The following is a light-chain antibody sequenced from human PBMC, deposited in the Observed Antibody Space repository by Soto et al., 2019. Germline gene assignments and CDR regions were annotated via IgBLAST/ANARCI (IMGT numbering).Light chain of an antibody. CDR3: AAWDDSLNGVV. CDR1: SSNIESNT. V-gene: IGLV1-44*01. J-gene: IGLJ2*01. CDR2: SNN. Sequence: QSVLTQPPSASGTPGQRVTISCSGSSSNIESNTVNWYQQLPGTAPKLLIYSNNQRPSGVPDRFSGSKSGTSASLAISGLQSEDEADYYCAAWDDSLNGVVFGGWTQLTVL.